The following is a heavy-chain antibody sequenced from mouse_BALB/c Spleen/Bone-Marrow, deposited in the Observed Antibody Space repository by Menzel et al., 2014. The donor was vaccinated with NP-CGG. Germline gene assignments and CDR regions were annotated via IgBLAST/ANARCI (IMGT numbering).Heavy chain of an antibody. Sequence: EVQLVESGGDLVKPGGSLKLSCAASGFTFSSYAMSWVRQTPEKRLEWVATISSGGSYTYYPDSVKGRFTISRDNAKNTQYPQISSLRSEDTAMYYCARRYVNYFGYFDYWGQGTTLTVSS. J-gene: IGHJ2*01. CDR2: ISSGGSYT. CDR1: GFTFSSYA. D-gene: IGHD2-1*01. CDR3: ARRYVNYFGYFDY. V-gene: IGHV5-9-3*01.